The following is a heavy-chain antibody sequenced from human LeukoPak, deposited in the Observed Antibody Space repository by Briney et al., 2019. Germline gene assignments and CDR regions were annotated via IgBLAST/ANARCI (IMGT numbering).Heavy chain of an antibody. D-gene: IGHD6-6*01. V-gene: IGHV4-61*08. J-gene: IGHJ5*02. Sequence: SETLSLTCTVSGGSISSGGYYWSWIRQHPGKGLEWIGYIYYSGSTYYNPSLKSRATISVDTSKNQFSLKLSSVTAADTAVYYCARDTFEYSSSSGNWFDPWGQGTLVTVSS. CDR1: GGSISSGGYY. CDR2: IYYSGST. CDR3: ARDTFEYSSSSGNWFDP.